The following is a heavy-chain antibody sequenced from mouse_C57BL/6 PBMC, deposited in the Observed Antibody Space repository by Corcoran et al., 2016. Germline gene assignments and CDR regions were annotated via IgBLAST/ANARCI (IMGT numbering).Heavy chain of an antibody. J-gene: IGHJ2*01. Sequence: EVQLQQSGPELVKPGASVKISCKASGYTFTDYYMNWVKQSHGKSLEWIGDINPNNGGTSYNQKFKGKATLTVDKSSSTAYMELRSLTSEDSAVYFCASPITTVVAGFPFDYWGQGTTLTVSS. D-gene: IGHD1-1*01. CDR1: GYTFTDYY. CDR2: INPNNGGT. V-gene: IGHV1-26*01. CDR3: ASPITTVVAGFPFDY.